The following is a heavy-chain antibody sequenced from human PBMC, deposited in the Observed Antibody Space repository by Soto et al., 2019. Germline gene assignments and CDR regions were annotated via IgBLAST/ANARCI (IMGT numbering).Heavy chain of an antibody. D-gene: IGHD3-16*01. CDR3: ASGGNWFDP. Sequence: SETLSVTCNVPDGSISNYYWTWVRQSPEKGLEWIGYMYYNGNINYNPSLKSRVTISIDTSKNQFSLTLKSVTAADTAVYYCASGGNWFDPWGQGVMVTVSS. CDR1: DGSISNYY. J-gene: IGHJ5*02. CDR2: MYYNGNI. V-gene: IGHV4-59*01.